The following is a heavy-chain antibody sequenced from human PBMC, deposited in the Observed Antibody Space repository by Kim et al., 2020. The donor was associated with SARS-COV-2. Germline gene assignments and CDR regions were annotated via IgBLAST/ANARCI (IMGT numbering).Heavy chain of an antibody. D-gene: IGHD2-15*01. V-gene: IGHV1-18*01. CDR2: ISAYNGNT. Sequence: ASVKVSCKASGYTFTSYGISWVRQAPGQGLEWMGWISAYNGNTNYAQKLQGRVTMTTDTSTSTAYMELRSLRSDDTAVYYCARDIVVVVAATIGRPYYYYGMDVWGQGTTVTVSS. J-gene: IGHJ6*02. CDR1: GYTFTSYG. CDR3: ARDIVVVVAATIGRPYYYYGMDV.